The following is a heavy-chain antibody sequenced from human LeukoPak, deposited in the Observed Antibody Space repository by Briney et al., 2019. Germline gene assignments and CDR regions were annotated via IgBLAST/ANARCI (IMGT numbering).Heavy chain of an antibody. Sequence: GGSLRLSWAASGFTFSSYAMSRVRQAPGKGLEWVSAVSGSGGSTYYADSVKGRFTISRDNSKNTLYLQMNSLRAEDTAVYYCAKVAPPLYYDFWSGYPDAFDIWGQGTMVTVSS. CDR1: GFTFSSYA. CDR2: VSGSGGST. D-gene: IGHD3-3*01. CDR3: AKVAPPLYYDFWSGYPDAFDI. V-gene: IGHV3-23*01. J-gene: IGHJ3*02.